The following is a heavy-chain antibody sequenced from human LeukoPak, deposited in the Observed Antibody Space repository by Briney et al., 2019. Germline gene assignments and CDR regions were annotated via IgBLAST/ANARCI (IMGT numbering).Heavy chain of an antibody. CDR1: GLTSSSYA. J-gene: IGHJ4*02. CDR2: ISGNRRNT. Sequence: PGGSLRLSCAVSGLTSSSYAMHWVRQAPGTGLEYVSAISGNRRNTFYANSVKGRFTISRDYSKHTLYLQMGSLRADDMVVYFCTRINRDDHGDFASDYWGQGTLVTVSS. D-gene: IGHD4-17*01. CDR3: TRINRDDHGDFASDY. V-gene: IGHV3-64*01.